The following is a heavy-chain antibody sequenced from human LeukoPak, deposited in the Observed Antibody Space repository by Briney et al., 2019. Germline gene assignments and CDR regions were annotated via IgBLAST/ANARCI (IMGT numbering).Heavy chain of an antibody. CDR1: GGSISSSSYY. CDR2: IYYSGST. CDR3: ARDWGTWHAFDL. D-gene: IGHD3-16*01. Sequence: SETLSLTCTVSGGSISSSSYYWGWIRQPPGKGLEWIGSIYYSGSTYYNPSLKSRVTISVDTSKNQFSLKLSSVTAADTAMYYCARDWGTWHAFDLWGQGTMVTVSS. J-gene: IGHJ3*01. V-gene: IGHV4-39*07.